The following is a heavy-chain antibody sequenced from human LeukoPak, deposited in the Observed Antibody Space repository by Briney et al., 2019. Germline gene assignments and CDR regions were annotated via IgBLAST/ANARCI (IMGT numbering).Heavy chain of an antibody. Sequence: SETLPLTCTVSGGSISSGGYYWSWIRQHPGKGLEWIGYIYYSGSTYYNPSPKSRVTISVDTSKNQFSLKLSSVTAADTAVYYCARAPSITMIVVVTQTHAFDIWGQGTMVTVSS. CDR3: ARAPSITMIVVVTQTHAFDI. CDR1: GGSISSGGYY. J-gene: IGHJ3*02. V-gene: IGHV4-31*03. CDR2: IYYSGST. D-gene: IGHD3-22*01.